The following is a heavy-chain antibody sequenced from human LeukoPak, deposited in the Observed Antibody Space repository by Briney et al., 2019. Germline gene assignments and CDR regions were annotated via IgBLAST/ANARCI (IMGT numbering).Heavy chain of an antibody. J-gene: IGHJ4*02. CDR3: ARCRKKVLEWLLLLGAYFDY. CDR1: GFTFSSYS. Sequence: PGGSVRLSCAASGFTFSSYSMNRVRQPPGKGLEWIGNICYSGSIFYSGSTYYNPSLKSRVTISIDTSKNQFSLKLSSVTAADTAVYYCARCRKKVLEWLLLLGAYFDYWGQGTLATVSS. D-gene: IGHD3-3*01. V-gene: IGHV4-34*12. CDR2: ICYSGSIFYSGST.